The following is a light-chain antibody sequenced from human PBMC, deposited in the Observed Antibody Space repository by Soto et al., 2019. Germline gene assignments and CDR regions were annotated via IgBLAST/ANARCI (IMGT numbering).Light chain of an antibody. CDR1: QSVSSN. Sequence: EIVMTQSPATLSVSPGERATLSCRASQSVSSNLAWYQQKPGQAPRLLIYGASTRATGIPCRFSGSGSGTELTLTISSLQSEDFAVYYCQQYNNWPPWTFGQGTKVEIK. CDR2: GAS. J-gene: IGKJ1*01. V-gene: IGKV3-15*01. CDR3: QQYNNWPPWT.